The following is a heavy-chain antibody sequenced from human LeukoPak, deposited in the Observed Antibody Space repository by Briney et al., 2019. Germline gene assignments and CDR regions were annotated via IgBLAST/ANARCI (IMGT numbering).Heavy chain of an antibody. CDR3: ARGGRPDDRLQGLQRVMSLVEMATPAFDY. J-gene: IGHJ4*02. Sequence: ASVKLSCTASGYTFTGSSMHWVRQAPGHGLEWMGWINPNSGSTNYAQKFQGRLTTPRATSIITGYMELSRLSSDDTAVYYCARGGRPDDRLQGLQRVMSLVEMATPAFDYWGQGTLVTVSS. D-gene: IGHD5-24*01. CDR1: GYTFTGSS. CDR2: INPNSGST. V-gene: IGHV1-2*02.